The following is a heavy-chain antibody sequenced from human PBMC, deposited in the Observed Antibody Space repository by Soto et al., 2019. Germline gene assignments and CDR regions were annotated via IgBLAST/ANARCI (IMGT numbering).Heavy chain of an antibody. D-gene: IGHD6-13*01. Sequence: QVQLVQSGAEVKKPGASVKVSCKVSGYTLTELSMHWVRQAPGKGLEWMGGFDPEDGETIYAQKSXXRANKNQDTSXXTXYXXLSSLRSEDTAVYYCATVDVRSSWYGGYYYYGMDVWGQGTTVTVSS. CDR1: GYTLTELS. CDR3: ATVDVRSSWYGGYYYYGMDV. V-gene: IGHV1-24*01. J-gene: IGHJ6*02. CDR2: FDPEDGET.